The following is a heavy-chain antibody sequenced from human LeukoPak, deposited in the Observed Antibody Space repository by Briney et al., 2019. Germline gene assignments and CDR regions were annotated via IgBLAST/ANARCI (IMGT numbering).Heavy chain of an antibody. V-gene: IGHV4-39*01. D-gene: IGHD6-19*01. Sequence: SETLSLTCTVSGGSISSYYWGWIRQPPGKGLEWIGSIYHSGSTYYSPSLKSRVTISVDTSKNQFSLKLSSVTAADTAVYYCAIRYSSDSSPYFDYWGQGTLVTVSS. J-gene: IGHJ4*02. CDR3: AIRYSSDSSPYFDY. CDR1: GGSISSYY. CDR2: IYHSGST.